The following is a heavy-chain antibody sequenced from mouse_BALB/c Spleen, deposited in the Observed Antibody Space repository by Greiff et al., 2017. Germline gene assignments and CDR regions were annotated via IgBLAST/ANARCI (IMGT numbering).Heavy chain of an antibody. D-gene: IGHD1-1*01. V-gene: IGHV1-20*02. Sequence: EVQLQQSGPELVKPGASVKISCKASGYSFTGYFMNWVMQSHGKSLEWIGRINPYNGDTFYNQKFKGKATLTVDKSSSTAHMELRSLASEDSAVYYCARRSTTGCFDYWGQGTTLTVSS. J-gene: IGHJ2*01. CDR3: ARRSTTGCFDY. CDR2: INPYNGDT. CDR1: GYSFTGYF.